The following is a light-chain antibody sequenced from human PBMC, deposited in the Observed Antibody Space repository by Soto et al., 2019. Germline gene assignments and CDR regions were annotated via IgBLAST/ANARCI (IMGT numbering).Light chain of an antibody. V-gene: IGLV1-40*01. Sequence: QSVLTQPPSVSGAPGQRVTVSCTGSSSNIGAGYDVHWYQQLPGTAPKLLIYGNNNRPSGVPDRFSGSKSATSASLAITGLQAEDEAEYYCQSYDSSLSGLYVFXTGTKVTVL. CDR1: SSNIGAGYD. CDR2: GNN. CDR3: QSYDSSLSGLYV. J-gene: IGLJ1*01.